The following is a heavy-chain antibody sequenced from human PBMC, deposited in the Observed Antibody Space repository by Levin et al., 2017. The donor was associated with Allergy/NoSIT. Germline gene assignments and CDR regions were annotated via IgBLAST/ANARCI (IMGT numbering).Heavy chain of an antibody. V-gene: IGHV4-34*01. CDR3: ARGSPPGYCSGGSCYSGYYYYYMDV. CDR2: INHSGST. J-gene: IGHJ6*03. Sequence: KSSETLSLTCAVYGGSFSGYYWSWIRQPPGKGLEWIGEINHSGSTNYNPSLKSRVTISVDTSKNQFSLKLSSVTAADTAVYYCARGSPPGYCSGGSCYSGYYYYYMDVWGKGTTVTVSS. D-gene: IGHD2-15*01. CDR1: GGSFSGYY.